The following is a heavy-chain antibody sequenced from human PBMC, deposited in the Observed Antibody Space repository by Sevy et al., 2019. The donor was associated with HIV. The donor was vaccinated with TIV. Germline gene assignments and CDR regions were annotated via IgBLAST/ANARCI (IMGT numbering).Heavy chain of an antibody. CDR1: GFTFSSYA. V-gene: IGHV3-30-3*01. CDR2: ISYDGSNK. CDR3: ARDLMTTVTTYLFDY. D-gene: IGHD4-17*01. Sequence: GGSLRLSCVASGFTFSSYAMHWVRQAPGKGLEWVAVISYDGSNKYYADSVKGRFTISRDNSKNTLYLQMNSLRAEDTAVYYCARDLMTTVTTYLFDYWGQGTLVTVSS. J-gene: IGHJ4*02.